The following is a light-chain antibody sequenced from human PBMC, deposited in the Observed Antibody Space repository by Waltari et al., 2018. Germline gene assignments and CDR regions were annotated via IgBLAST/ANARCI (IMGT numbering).Light chain of an antibody. Sequence: DIQMTQSPSTLSASVGDRVTITCRASERIGRWLAWYQQKPGMAPKLLFYQASSLEDGVPSRFSGSGCETEFSLSISSLQPEDFTTYYCQQYNTYPWTFGQGTKVEIK. CDR2: QAS. CDR3: QQYNTYPWT. V-gene: IGKV1-5*03. CDR1: ERIGRW. J-gene: IGKJ1*01.